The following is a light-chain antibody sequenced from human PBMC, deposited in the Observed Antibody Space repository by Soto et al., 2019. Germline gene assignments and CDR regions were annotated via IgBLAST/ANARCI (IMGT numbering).Light chain of an antibody. CDR3: QQYGTSPPT. CDR2: GAS. CDR1: QSVSNNY. J-gene: IGKJ2*01. V-gene: IGKV3-20*01. Sequence: EIVLTQYPDTLSLSPGERATLSYRASQSVSNNYLAWYQQKPGQAPRLLIYGASNRATGIPDRFSGSGSGTDFTLTISRLEPEDFAVFYCQQYGTSPPTFGQGTKVDI.